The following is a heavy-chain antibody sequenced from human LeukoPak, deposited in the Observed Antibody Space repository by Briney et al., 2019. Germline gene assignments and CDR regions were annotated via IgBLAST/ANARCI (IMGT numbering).Heavy chain of an antibody. D-gene: IGHD3-10*02. J-gene: IGHJ6*04. CDR2: ISGSGSST. CDR3: AELGITMIGGV. Sequence: GGSLRLSCAASGFTFSSYAMNWVRQAPGKVLEWVSGISGSGSSTYYADSVKGRFTISRDNAKNSLYLQMNSLRAEDTAVYYCAELGITMIGGVWGKGTTVTISS. CDR1: GFTFSSYA. V-gene: IGHV3-23*01.